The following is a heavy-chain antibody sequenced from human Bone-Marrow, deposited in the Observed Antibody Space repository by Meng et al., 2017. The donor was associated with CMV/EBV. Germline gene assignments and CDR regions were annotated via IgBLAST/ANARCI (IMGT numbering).Heavy chain of an antibody. Sequence: SETLSLTCTVSGDSISSRGHYWSWIRQHPGKGLEWIGYVYYSGATYYNPSLKSRVAISVDTSENQFSLEVNSLTAANTAVYYCARVGTGFWSGEGGYWGQGTLVTVSS. D-gene: IGHD3-3*01. CDR1: GDSISSRGHY. CDR2: VYYSGAT. CDR3: ARVGTGFWSGEGGY. J-gene: IGHJ4*02. V-gene: IGHV4-31*03.